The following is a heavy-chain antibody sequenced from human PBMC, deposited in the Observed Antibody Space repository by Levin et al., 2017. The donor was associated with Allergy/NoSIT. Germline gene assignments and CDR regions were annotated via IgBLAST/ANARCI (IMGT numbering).Heavy chain of an antibody. V-gene: IGHV3-23*01. CDR3: AKDSRIMVRGSVYNL. CDR1: GFTFSSYA. Sequence: GESLKISCAASGFTFSSYAMSWVRQAPGKGLEWVSAISGSGGSTYYADSVKGRFTISRDNSKNTLYLQMNSLRAEDTAVYYCAKDSRIMVRGSVYNLWGQGTLVTVSS. CDR2: ISGSGGST. D-gene: IGHD3-10*01. J-gene: IGHJ4*02.